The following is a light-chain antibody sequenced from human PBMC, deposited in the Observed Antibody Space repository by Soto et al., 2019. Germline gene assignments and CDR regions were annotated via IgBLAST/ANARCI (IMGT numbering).Light chain of an antibody. V-gene: IGLV2-8*01. Sequence: QSVLTHPPSASGSPGQSVTISCTGTSSDVGGYNSVSWYQQHPGKAPKLIIYEVDKRPSGVPDRFSGSKSGNTASLTVSGLQAEDEDDYYCSSYAGSNNVVFGGGTKLTVL. CDR3: SSYAGSNNVV. CDR1: SSDVGGYNS. J-gene: IGLJ2*01. CDR2: EVD.